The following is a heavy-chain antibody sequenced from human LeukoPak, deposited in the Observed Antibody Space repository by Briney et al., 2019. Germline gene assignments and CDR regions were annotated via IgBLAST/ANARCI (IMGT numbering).Heavy chain of an antibody. CDR3: VGVRWFGGSNWFDP. CDR2: ISSNGGST. J-gene: IGHJ5*02. Sequence: GGSLRLSCSASGFTFSMSAMHWVRQGPGKGLQYVSAISSNGGSTYYADSVKGRFTISRDNSKNTLHLQMSSLRAEDTAVYYCVGVRWFGGSNWFDPWGQGTLVTVSS. CDR1: GFTFSMSA. V-gene: IGHV3-64D*09. D-gene: IGHD3-10*01.